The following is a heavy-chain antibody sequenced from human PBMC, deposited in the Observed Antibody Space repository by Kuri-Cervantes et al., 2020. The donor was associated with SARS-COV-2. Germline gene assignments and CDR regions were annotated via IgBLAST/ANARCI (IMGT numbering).Heavy chain of an antibody. CDR2: ISYDGSNK. D-gene: IGHD2-21*01. CDR3: ARDRVGVHDY. Sequence: LSFTCAASAFTFSSYAMHWVRQAPGKGLEWVAIISYDGSNKYYADSVKGRFTISRDNSKNTLYLQMNSLRAEDTAVYYCARDRVGVHDYWGQGTLVTVSS. J-gene: IGHJ4*02. V-gene: IGHV3-30-3*01. CDR1: AFTFSSYA.